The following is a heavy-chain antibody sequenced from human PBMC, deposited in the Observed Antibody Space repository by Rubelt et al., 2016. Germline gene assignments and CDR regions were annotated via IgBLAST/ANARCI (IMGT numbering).Heavy chain of an antibody. D-gene: IGHD6-13*01. CDR3: AKDRTYSSSWSPDY. J-gene: IGHJ4*02. Sequence: QVQLVESGGGVVQPGRSLRLSCAASGFTFRSFGMHWVRQAPGKGLEWVAVIWDDGTNQYYADSVKGRFTISRDNSTDKPFLHLNSLGAEETAVKYCAKDRTYSSSWSPDYWGQGTLVTVSS. CDR2: IWDDGTNQ. CDR1: GFTFRSFG. V-gene: IGHV3-33*06.